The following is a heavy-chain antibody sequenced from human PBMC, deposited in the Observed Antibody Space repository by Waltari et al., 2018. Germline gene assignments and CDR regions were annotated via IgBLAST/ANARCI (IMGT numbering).Heavy chain of an antibody. CDR3: TRGGQRGQWLASLYYYYYMDV. D-gene: IGHD6-19*01. Sequence: EVQLVESGGGLVQPGRSLRLSCTASGFTFGDYAMSWVRQAPGKGLEWVGFIRSKAYGGTTEYAASVKGRFTISRDDSKSIAYLQMNSLKTEDTAVYYCTRGGQRGQWLASLYYYYYMDVWGKGTTVTVSS. CDR1: GFTFGDYA. CDR2: IRSKAYGGTT. J-gene: IGHJ6*03. V-gene: IGHV3-49*04.